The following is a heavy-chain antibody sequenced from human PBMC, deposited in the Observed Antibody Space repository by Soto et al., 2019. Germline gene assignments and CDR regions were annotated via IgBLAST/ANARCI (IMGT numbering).Heavy chain of an antibody. CDR2: IYSSGST. Sequence: QVQLQESGPGLVKPSETLSLTCTVSGDSVSSDNYYWTWIRQPPGKGLEWIGYIYSSGSTNYNPSLKSRVNISRDTSSNQFSLKLTSVTAADTAVYYCARDIRGYSRAFDYWGQGTLVTVSS. CDR1: GDSVSSDNYY. V-gene: IGHV4-61*01. J-gene: IGHJ4*02. CDR3: ARDIRGYSRAFDY. D-gene: IGHD5-18*01.